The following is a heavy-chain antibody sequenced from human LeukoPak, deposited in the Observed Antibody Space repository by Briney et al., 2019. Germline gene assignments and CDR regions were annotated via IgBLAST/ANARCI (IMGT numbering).Heavy chain of an antibody. CDR2: VYYSGRP. D-gene: IGHD1-1*01. J-gene: IGHJ3*02. CDR1: GGSISSYY. CDR3: ATSTTGTTYAFDI. Sequence: PSETLSLTCTVSGGSISSYYWSWIRQPPGKGLEWVGYVYYSGRPNYNPSLKSRVTISLDTSKNQFSLKLSSVTAADTAVYYCATSTTGTTYAFDIWGQGTMVTVSS. V-gene: IGHV4-59*01.